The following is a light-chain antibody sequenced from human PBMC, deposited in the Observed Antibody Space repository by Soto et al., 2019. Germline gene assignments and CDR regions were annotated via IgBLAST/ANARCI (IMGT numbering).Light chain of an antibody. V-gene: IGKV3-15*01. J-gene: IGKJ1*01. CDR1: QSVSTK. CDR2: GAS. CDR3: QQYNTWPPLT. Sequence: EIVMTQSPAAVSVSPGERATLSCRASQSVSTKLAWYQQRPGQAPRLLIYGASTRATGIPARFSGSGSGTEFTLTISSLQSEDFAVYYCQQYNTWPPLTFGQGTKVEIK.